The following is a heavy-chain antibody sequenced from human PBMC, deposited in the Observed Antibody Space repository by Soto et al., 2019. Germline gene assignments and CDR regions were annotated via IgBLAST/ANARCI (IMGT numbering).Heavy chain of an antibody. Sequence: QVQLVESGGGVVQPGRSLRLSCAASGFTFSGYGMHWVRQAPGKGLQWVAVISYDGSNKYYADSVKGRFTISRDNSKNTLYLQMNSLRAEDTAVYYCVGGYYFGDYWGQGTLVTVSS. D-gene: IGHD3-22*01. CDR2: ISYDGSNK. J-gene: IGHJ4*02. CDR1: GFTFSGYG. V-gene: IGHV3-30*03. CDR3: VGGYYFGDY.